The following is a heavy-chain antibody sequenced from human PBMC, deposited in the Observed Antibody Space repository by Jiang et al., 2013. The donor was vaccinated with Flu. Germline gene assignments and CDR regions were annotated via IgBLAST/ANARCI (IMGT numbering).Heavy chain of an antibody. D-gene: IGHD3-9*01. CDR2: INAGNGNT. CDR1: GYTFTSYA. CDR3: ARNPPMTYYDILTGYYKGAFDI. J-gene: IGHJ3*02. Sequence: QSGSEVKKPGASVKVSCKASGYTFTSYAMHWVRQAPGQRLEWMGWINAGNGNTKYSQKFQGRVTITRDTSASTAYMELSSLRSEDTAVYYCARNPPMTYYDILTGYYKGAFDIWSQGTMVTVSS. V-gene: IGHV1-3*01.